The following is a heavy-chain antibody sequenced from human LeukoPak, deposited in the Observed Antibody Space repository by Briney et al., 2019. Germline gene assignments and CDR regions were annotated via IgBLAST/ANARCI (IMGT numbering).Heavy chain of an antibody. CDR2: ISYDGSNK. CDR3: ASSGYSSY. V-gene: IGHV3-30*04. CDR1: GFTFSSYA. D-gene: IGHD3-22*01. Sequence: GGSLRLSCAASGFTFSSYAMHWVRQAPGKGLEWVAVISYDGSNKYYADSVKGRFTISRDNSENTLYLQMNSLRAEDTAVYYCASSGYSSYWGQGTLVTVSS. J-gene: IGHJ4*02.